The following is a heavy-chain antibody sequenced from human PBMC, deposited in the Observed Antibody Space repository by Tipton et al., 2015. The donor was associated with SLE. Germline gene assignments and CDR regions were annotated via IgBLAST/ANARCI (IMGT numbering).Heavy chain of an antibody. CDR2: IYHSGST. CDR1: GGSISSYY. V-gene: IGHV4-59*12. D-gene: IGHD1-7*01. Sequence: TLSLTCTVSGGSISSYYWSWIRQPPGKGLEWIGYIYHSGSTYYNPSLKSRVTISVDTSKNQFSLKLSSVTAADTAVYYCAREVSLTGTTSFFDYWGQGTLVTVSS. J-gene: IGHJ4*02. CDR3: AREVSLTGTTSFFDY.